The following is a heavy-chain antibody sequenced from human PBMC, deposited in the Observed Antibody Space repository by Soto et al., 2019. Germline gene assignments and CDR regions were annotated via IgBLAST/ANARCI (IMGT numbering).Heavy chain of an antibody. CDR1: GFTFSSYS. CDR2: ISGSGGSGGST. J-gene: IGHJ4*02. D-gene: IGHD5-12*01. Sequence: GGSLRLSCAASGFTFSSYSMSWVRQAPGKGLEWVSAISGSGGSGGSTYYADSVKGRFTISRDNFKNTLYLQMNSLRAEDTAVYYCAKAHEAKIIVPHDYWGQGTLVNVSS. V-gene: IGHV3-23*01. CDR3: AKAHEAKIIVPHDY.